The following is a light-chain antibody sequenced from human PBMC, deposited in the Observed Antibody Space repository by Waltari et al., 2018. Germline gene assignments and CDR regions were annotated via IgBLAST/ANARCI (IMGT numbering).Light chain of an antibody. V-gene: IGKV4-1*01. CDR3: QQYYTNPIT. CDR1: QSLLYGANNRDY. Sequence: DIVMTQSPDSLAVSLGERAPLNCKSNQSLLYGANNRDYLAWVHQKPGQPPNLLIYWASTRESGVPDRFSGSGSGTDFTLTITSLQAEDVGVYYCQQYYTNPITFGQGTRLEI. J-gene: IGKJ5*01. CDR2: WAS.